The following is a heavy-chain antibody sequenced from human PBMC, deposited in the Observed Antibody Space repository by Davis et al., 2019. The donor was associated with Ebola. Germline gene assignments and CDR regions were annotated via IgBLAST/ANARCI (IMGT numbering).Heavy chain of an antibody. CDR3: ARDKVGSTRLLYYYGMDV. CDR1: GFTFSSYA. D-gene: IGHD2-2*01. CDR2: ISGSGGST. Sequence: PGGSLRLSCAASGFTFSSYAMSWVRQAPGKGLEWVSAISGSGGSTYYADSVKGRFTISRDNSKNTLYLQMNSLRAEDTAVYYCARDKVGSTRLLYYYGMDVWGQGTTVTVSS. J-gene: IGHJ6*02. V-gene: IGHV3-23*01.